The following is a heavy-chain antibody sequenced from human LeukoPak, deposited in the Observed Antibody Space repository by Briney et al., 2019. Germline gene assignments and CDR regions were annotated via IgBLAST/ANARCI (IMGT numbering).Heavy chain of an antibody. CDR3: AKGFERNYDFWSGYYGDY. CDR1: GGSFSGYY. CDR2: INHSGST. D-gene: IGHD3-3*01. Sequence: SETLSLTCAVYGGSFSGYYWSWLRQPPGKGLEWMGEINHSGSTKYTPSHKSRVTISVDTSKNQFSLKLSSGTAADTAVYYCAKGFERNYDFWSGYYGDYWGQGTLVTVSS. V-gene: IGHV4-34*01. J-gene: IGHJ4*02.